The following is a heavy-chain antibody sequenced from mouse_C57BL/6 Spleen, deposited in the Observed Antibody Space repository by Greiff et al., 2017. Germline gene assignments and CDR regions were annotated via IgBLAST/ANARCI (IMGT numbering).Heavy chain of an antibody. CDR2: IDPSDSYT. D-gene: IGHD3-2*02. V-gene: IGHV1-50*01. CDR1: GYTFTSYW. J-gene: IGHJ2*01. Sequence: QVHVKQPGAELVKPGASVKLSCKASGYTFTSYWMQWVNQRPGQGLEWIGEIDPSDSYTNYNQKFKGKATLTVDTSSSTAYMQLSSLTSEDSAVYYCARRESSVYVLYYWGQGTTLTVSS. CDR3: ARRESSVYVLYY.